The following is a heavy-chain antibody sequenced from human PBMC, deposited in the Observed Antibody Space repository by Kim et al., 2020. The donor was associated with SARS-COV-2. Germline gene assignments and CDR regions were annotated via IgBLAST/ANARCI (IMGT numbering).Heavy chain of an antibody. Sequence: YAQKFQGRVTMTEDTSNDTAYMELSSLRSEDTAVYYCATTLLWFGELPGYWGQGTLVTVSS. V-gene: IGHV1-24*01. CDR3: ATTLLWFGELPGY. D-gene: IGHD3-10*01. J-gene: IGHJ4*02.